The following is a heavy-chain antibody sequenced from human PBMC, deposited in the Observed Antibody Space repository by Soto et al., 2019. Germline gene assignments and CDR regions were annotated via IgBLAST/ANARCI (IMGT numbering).Heavy chain of an antibody. D-gene: IGHD6-19*01. CDR3: AKDPPPGYSSGWYYYYGMDV. Sequence: GESLKISCAASGFTFSSYAMSWVRQAPGKGLEWVSAISGSGGSTYYADSVKGRFTISRDNSKNTLYLQMNSLRAEDTAVYYCAKDPPPGYSSGWYYYYGMDVWGQGTTVTVSS. CDR2: ISGSGGST. J-gene: IGHJ6*02. CDR1: GFTFSSYA. V-gene: IGHV3-23*01.